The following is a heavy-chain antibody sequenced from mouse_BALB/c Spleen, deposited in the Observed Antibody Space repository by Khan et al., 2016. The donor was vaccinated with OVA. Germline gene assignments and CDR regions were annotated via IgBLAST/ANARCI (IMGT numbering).Heavy chain of an antibody. Sequence: VQLQQSGPDLAKPGASVKMSCKASGYTFTSYTIHWMKLRPGQGLEWIGYINPNNGYSNYNPKFNDPVTLTSDKSSTPAYLQLSSLTSDDSAVYNCAREGVLHRNAGWFDYWGQGTTVTVSA. CDR1: GYTFTSYT. V-gene: IGHV1-4*01. D-gene: IGHD2-14*01. CDR2: INPNNGYS. CDR3: AREGVLHRNAGWFDY. J-gene: IGHJ2*01.